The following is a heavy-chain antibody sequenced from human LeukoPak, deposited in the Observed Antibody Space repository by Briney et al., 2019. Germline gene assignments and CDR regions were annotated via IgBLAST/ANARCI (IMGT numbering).Heavy chain of an antibody. CDR3: ARQRVGYFRS. Sequence: GGSLRLSCAASGFTFSNCWMSWVRQAPGKGLEWVASIIPDGSAKFYVDSVKGRFTISRDNSNNTVFLQMNSLRTEDTAVYYCARQRVGYFRSWGQGTLVTVSS. J-gene: IGHJ5*02. CDR2: IIPDGSAK. V-gene: IGHV3-7*01. D-gene: IGHD2-8*01. CDR1: GFTFSNCW.